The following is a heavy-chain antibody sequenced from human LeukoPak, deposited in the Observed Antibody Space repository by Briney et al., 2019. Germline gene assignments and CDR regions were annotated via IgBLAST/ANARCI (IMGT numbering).Heavy chain of an antibody. CDR2: ISYDGSNK. D-gene: IGHD2-2*02. J-gene: IGHJ3*02. CDR3: AIATVPGAIEGPFDPFDI. CDR1: GFTFSSYA. Sequence: GRSLRLSCAASGFTFSSYAMHWVRQAPGKGLEWVAVISYDGSNKYYADSVKGRFTISRDNSKNTLYLQMNSLRAEDTAVYYCAIATVPGAIEGPFDPFDIWGQGTMVTISS. V-gene: IGHV3-30*04.